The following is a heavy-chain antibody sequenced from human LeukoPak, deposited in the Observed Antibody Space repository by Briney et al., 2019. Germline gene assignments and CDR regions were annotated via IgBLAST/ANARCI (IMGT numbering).Heavy chain of an antibody. D-gene: IGHD4-17*01. CDR2: IYYSGST. CDR3: AMPSDYGDYVTFDY. Sequence: SETLSLTCTVSGGSISSYYWSWIRQPPGKGLEWIGYIYYSGSTNYNPSLKSRVIISVDTSKNQFSLKLSSVTAADTAVYYCAMPSDYGDYVTFDYWGQGTLVTVSS. V-gene: IGHV4-59*08. J-gene: IGHJ4*02. CDR1: GGSISSYY.